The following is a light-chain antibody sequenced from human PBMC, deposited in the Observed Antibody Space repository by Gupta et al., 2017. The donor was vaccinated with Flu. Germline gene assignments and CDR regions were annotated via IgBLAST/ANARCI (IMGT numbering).Light chain of an antibody. CDR1: TPHIGRNF. CDR3: GYRDTSKSSGV. V-gene: IGLV1-51*02. J-gene: IGLJ3*02. Sequence: QSVLTPPPSLSAAPGQKVTISCSGRTPHIGRNFVSWYQHSPGTAPNRLLFYDNKRPSGIPDRISASKSGTTATVATXGXQTGEGXDDYCGYRDTSKSSGVFGGGTKLTVL. CDR2: YDN.